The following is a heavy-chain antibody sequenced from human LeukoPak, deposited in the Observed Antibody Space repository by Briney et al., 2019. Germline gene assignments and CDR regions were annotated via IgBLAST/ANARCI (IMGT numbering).Heavy chain of an antibody. V-gene: IGHV4-34*01. CDR1: GGSFSGYY. CDR3: ARGGTGYCSGGSCYIGN. CDR2: INHSGST. Sequence: SETLSLTCAVYGGSFSGYYWSWIRQPPGKGLEWIGEINHSGSTNYNPSLKSRVTISVDTSKNQFSLKLSSVTAADTAVYYCARGGTGYCSGGSCYIGNWGQGTLVTVSS. D-gene: IGHD2-15*01. J-gene: IGHJ4*02.